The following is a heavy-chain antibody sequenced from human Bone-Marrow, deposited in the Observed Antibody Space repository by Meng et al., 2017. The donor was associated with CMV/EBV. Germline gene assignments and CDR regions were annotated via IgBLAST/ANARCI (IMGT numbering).Heavy chain of an antibody. CDR3: ARGGTAEAISSSWNNWYDP. J-gene: IGHJ5*02. V-gene: IGHV4-34*01. CDR2: INHSGST. D-gene: IGHD6-13*01. CDR1: GGSIGDSRYY. Sequence: SETLSLTCTGSGGSIGDSRYYWSWIRQPPGKGLEWIGEINHSGSTNYNPSLKSRVNISVDTSKNQFSLKLSSVTAADTDVYYCARGGTAEAISSSWNNWYDPWGEGTLVTVS.